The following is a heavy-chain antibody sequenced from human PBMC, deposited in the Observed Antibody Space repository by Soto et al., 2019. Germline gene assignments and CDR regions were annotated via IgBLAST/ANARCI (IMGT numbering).Heavy chain of an antibody. CDR2: TYYRSKSLL. V-gene: IGHV6-1*03. J-gene: IGHJ6*02. Sequence: SPTLSLTCVISEDIISSYSACWNWIRESPSRGIAWQGRTYYRSKSLLDYEACVQSSIPIKPNTSRNQFSLQLNSVTPEDPAVYSCARVHCSGGPCLDGLDVWGQGTMVTVSS. D-gene: IGHD2-15*01. CDR1: EDIISSYSAC. CDR3: ARVHCSGGPCLDGLDV.